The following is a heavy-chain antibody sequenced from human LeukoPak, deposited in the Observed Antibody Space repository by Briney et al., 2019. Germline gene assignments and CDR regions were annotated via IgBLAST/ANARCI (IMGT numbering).Heavy chain of an antibody. V-gene: IGHV3-30*18. D-gene: IGHD5-24*01. CDR3: SKATPPRDGSNPDY. Sequence: PGGSLRLSCAASGFIFSSYGMHWVRQAPGKGLEWVAVISYDGRNKYYADSVKGRFTISRDNSRNTLYLQVNSLRAEDTALYYCSKATPPRDGSNPDYWGQGTLVTVSS. CDR1: GFIFSSYG. J-gene: IGHJ4*02. CDR2: ISYDGRNK.